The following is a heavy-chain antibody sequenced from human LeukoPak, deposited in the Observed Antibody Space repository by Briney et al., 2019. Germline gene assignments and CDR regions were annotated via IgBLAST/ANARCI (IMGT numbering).Heavy chain of an antibody. CDR3: ARDSGILRFLEWTNNWFDP. J-gene: IGHJ5*02. CDR2: IWYDGSNK. CDR1: GFTFSSYG. V-gene: IGHV3-33*01. Sequence: GGSLRLSCAASGFTFSSYGMHWVRQAPGKGLEWVAVIWYDGSNKYYADSVKGRSTISRDNSKNTLYLQMNSLRAEDTAVYYCARDSGILRFLEWTNNWFDPWGQGTLVTVSS. D-gene: IGHD3-3*01.